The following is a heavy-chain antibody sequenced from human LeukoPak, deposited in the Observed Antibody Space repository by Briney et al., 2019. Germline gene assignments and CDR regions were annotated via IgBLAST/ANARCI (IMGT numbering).Heavy chain of an antibody. Sequence: GGSLRFSCAASGFTFSSYGMHWVRQAPGKGLEWVASIKEDGREKLYVESLEGRLTIARDNAKESLHLQMRNLRVEDTAVYYCTRALGHSVLAFDVWGQGTVVIVS. CDR2: IKEDGREK. CDR1: GFTFSSYG. V-gene: IGHV3-7*03. D-gene: IGHD3-16*01. J-gene: IGHJ3*01. CDR3: TRALGHSVLAFDV.